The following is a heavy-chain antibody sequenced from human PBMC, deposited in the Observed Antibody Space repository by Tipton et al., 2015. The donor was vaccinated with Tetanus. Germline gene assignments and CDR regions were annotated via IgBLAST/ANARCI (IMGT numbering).Heavy chain of an antibody. D-gene: IGHD2-2*01. J-gene: IGHJ6*02. V-gene: IGHV1-18*04. CDR1: GYTFTSYG. CDR2: ISAYNGNT. CDR3: ARDQRSIVVVPAAMDV. Sequence: QLVQSGAEVKKPGASVKVSCKASGYTFTSYGISWVRQAPGQGLEWMGWISAYNGNTDYAQKLQGRVTMTTDTSTSTAYMELRSLRSDDTVVYYCARDQRSIVVVPAAMDVWGQGTTVTVSS.